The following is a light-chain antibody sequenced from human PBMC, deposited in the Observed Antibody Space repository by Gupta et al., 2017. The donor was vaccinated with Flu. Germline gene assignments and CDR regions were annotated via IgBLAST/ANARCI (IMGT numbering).Light chain of an antibody. CDR2: IDSDGSH. Sequence: GASVKLTCTLSSGYSNYAIAWHQQQPEKGPRYLMMIDSDGSHNKGDGIPDRFSGSSSGAERYLTISSHQPDDEADYYCQTRATGIRVFGGGTKLTVV. CDR1: SGYSNYA. V-gene: IGLV4-69*01. J-gene: IGLJ2*01. CDR3: QTRATGIRV.